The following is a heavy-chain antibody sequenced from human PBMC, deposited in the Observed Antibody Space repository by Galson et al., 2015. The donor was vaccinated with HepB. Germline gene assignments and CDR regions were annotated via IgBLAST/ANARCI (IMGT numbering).Heavy chain of an antibody. J-gene: IGHJ4*02. CDR2: INTNTGNP. Sequence: SVKVSCKASGYTFTNCAMSWVRQAPGQGLEWMGWINTNTGNPTYVQGFTGRFVFSLDTSVSTAYLQISSLKAEDTAVYYCARGSSIAGRRDFDYWGQVTLVTVSS. V-gene: IGHV7-4-1*02. CDR1: GYTFTNCA. CDR3: ARGSSIAGRRDFDY. D-gene: IGHD6-6*01.